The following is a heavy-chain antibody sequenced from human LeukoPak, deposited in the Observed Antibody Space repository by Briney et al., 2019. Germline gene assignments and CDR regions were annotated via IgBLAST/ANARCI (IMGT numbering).Heavy chain of an antibody. CDR2: IWYGGSNK. Sequence: GGSLRLSCAASGFTFSSYGMHWVRQVPGKGLEWVAVIWYGGSNKYYADSVKGRFTISRDNSKNTLYLQMNSLRAEDTAVYYCAKDYCSSTSCYDYYYYMDVWGKGTTVTVSS. CDR3: AKDYCSSTSCYDYYYYMDV. J-gene: IGHJ6*03. CDR1: GFTFSSYG. V-gene: IGHV3-30*02. D-gene: IGHD2-2*01.